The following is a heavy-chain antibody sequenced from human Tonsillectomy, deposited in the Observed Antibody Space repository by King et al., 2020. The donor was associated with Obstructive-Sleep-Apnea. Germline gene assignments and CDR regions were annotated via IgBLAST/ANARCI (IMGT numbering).Heavy chain of an antibody. J-gene: IGHJ4*02. CDR3: ARVLGAAGPDYFFDY. D-gene: IGHD3-16*01. CDR1: GGSFSAYY. Sequence: VQLQQWGAGLLKPSETLSLTYAVYGGSFSAYYWGWIRQPPGKGLEWIGEINHGGSTNCNPSLKSRVTISVDTSRNQFSLKLHSVTAADTAVYYCARVLGAAGPDYFFDYWGQGTLVTVSS. V-gene: IGHV4-34*01. CDR2: INHGGST.